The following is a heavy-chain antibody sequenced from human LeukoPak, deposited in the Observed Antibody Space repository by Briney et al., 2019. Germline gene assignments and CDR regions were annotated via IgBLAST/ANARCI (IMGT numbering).Heavy chain of an antibody. V-gene: IGHV4-34*01. D-gene: IGHD6-19*01. CDR1: GGSFSGYY. Sequence: PSETLSLTCAVYGGSFSGYYWSWIRQPPGKGLEWIGEINHSGSTNYNPSLKSRVTISVDTSKNQFSLKLSSVTAADTAVYYCAREWTSQWLGHDAFDIWGQGTMVTVSS. J-gene: IGHJ3*02. CDR3: AREWTSQWLGHDAFDI. CDR2: INHSGST.